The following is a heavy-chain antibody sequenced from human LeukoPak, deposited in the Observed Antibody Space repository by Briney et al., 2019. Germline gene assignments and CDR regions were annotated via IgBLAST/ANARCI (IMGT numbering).Heavy chain of an antibody. Sequence: GGSLRLSCAASGFTVSSNYMSWVRQAPGKGLEWVSIIYSGGTTYYADSVKGRFTISRGNSKNTLYLQMNSLRAEDTAVYYCARDPFGAKGLFHSWGQGTLVTVSS. CDR3: ARDPFGAKGLFHS. CDR1: GFTVSSNY. D-gene: IGHD1-26*01. V-gene: IGHV3-53*01. CDR2: IYSGGTT. J-gene: IGHJ4*02.